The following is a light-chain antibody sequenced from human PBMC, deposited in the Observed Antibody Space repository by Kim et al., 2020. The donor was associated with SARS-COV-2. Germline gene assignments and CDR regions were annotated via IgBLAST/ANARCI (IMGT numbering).Light chain of an antibody. CDR2: EDS. Sequence: SYELTQPPSVSVSPGQTARITCSGDALPKKYAYWYQKKSSQAPVLVIYEDSKRPSGIPARFSGSSSGTVATLSISGAQVEDEADYYCYSTNSRGNHRVFGRGTK. V-gene: IGLV3-10*01. CDR1: ALPKKY. CDR3: YSTNSRGNHRV. J-gene: IGLJ3*02.